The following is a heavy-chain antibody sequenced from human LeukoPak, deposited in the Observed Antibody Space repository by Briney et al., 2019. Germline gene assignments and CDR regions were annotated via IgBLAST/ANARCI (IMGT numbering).Heavy chain of an antibody. CDR1: GYTFTSYG. CDR3: ATFRGDGSPVGVDV. V-gene: IGHV1-18*01. D-gene: IGHD3-10*01. Sequence: ASVKVSCKASGYTFTSYGISWVRQAPGQGLEWMGWISAYNGNTNYAQKLQGRVTMTTDTSTSTAYMELRSPRSDDTAVYYCATFRGDGSPVGVDVWGKGTTVTVSS. J-gene: IGHJ6*04. CDR2: ISAYNGNT.